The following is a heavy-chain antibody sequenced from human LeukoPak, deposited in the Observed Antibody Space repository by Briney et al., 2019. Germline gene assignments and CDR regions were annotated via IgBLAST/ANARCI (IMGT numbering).Heavy chain of an antibody. J-gene: IGHJ5*02. Sequence: GGSLRLSCAASGSTFSDYYMSWIRQAPGKGLEWVSYISSSGSTIYYADSVKGRFTISRDNSKNTLYLQMNSLRAEDTAVYYCAKEGAAGFSSRVFDPWGQGTLVTVSS. V-gene: IGHV3-11*04. CDR1: GSTFSDYY. D-gene: IGHD1-26*01. CDR3: AKEGAAGFSSRVFDP. CDR2: ISSSGSTI.